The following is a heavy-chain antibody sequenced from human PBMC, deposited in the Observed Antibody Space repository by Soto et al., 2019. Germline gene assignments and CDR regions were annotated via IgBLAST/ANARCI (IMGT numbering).Heavy chain of an antibody. D-gene: IGHD2-15*01. CDR2: INHSGST. J-gene: IGHJ4*02. Sequence: PSETLSLTCAVYGGSFSGYYWSWIRQPPGKGLEWIGEINHSGSTNYNPSLKSRVTISVDTSKNQFSLKLSSVTAADTAVYYCARGSYVVVVAATQGLPYYFDYWGQGTLVTVSS. CDR3: ARGSYVVVVAATQGLPYYFDY. V-gene: IGHV4-34*01. CDR1: GGSFSGYY.